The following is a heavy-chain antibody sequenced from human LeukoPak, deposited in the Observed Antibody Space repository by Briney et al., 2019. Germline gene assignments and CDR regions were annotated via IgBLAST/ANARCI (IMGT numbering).Heavy chain of an antibody. D-gene: IGHD6-19*01. V-gene: IGHV4-59*01. Sequence: SETLSLTCTVSGGSISSYYWSWIRQPPGKGLEWIGYIYYSGSTNYNPSLKSRVTISVDTSKNQFSLKLSSVTAADTAVYYCAREVVGVAVAGRLFDYWGQGTLVTVSS. CDR1: GGSISSYY. CDR3: AREVVGVAVAGRLFDY. CDR2: IYYSGST. J-gene: IGHJ4*02.